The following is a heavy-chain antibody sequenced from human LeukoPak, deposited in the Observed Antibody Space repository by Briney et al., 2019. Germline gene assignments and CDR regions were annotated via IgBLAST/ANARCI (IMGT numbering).Heavy chain of an antibody. D-gene: IGHD3-3*01. V-gene: IGHV3-15*01. CDR3: TTDLGHYYDFWSGRTWLSDH. CDR2: IKSKTDAGAA. CDR1: GFTFSDSW. J-gene: IGHJ4*02. Sequence: GESLRLSCAASGFTFSDSWMSWVRQAPGKGLEWVGGIKSKTDAGAADYAAPEKGRITISRDDSKPTMFPQMSSLKTEDTGVYYCTTDLGHYYDFWSGRTWLSDHWGQGILVTVAS.